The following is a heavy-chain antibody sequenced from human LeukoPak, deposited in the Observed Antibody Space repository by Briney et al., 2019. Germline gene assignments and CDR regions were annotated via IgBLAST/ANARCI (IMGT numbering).Heavy chain of an antibody. J-gene: IGHJ4*02. D-gene: IGHD1-26*01. Sequence: SETLSPTCAVYGGSFSGYYWSWSRQPPGKGQEWIGEINHSGSTNYNPSLKSRVTISVDTSKNQFSLKLSSVTAADTAVYYCARGPTSHYCGSYYGLDYWGQGTLVTVSS. CDR3: ARGPTSHYCGSYYGLDY. V-gene: IGHV4-34*01. CDR2: INHSGST. CDR1: GGSFSGYY.